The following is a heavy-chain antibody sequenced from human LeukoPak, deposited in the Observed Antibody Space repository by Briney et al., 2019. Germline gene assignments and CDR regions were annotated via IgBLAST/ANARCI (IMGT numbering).Heavy chain of an antibody. CDR1: GGSFSGYY. D-gene: IGHD2-15*01. Sequence: SETLSLTCAVYGGSFSGYYWSWIRQPPGKGLEWIGYIYYGGSTNYNPSLKSRVTISVDTSKNQFSLKLSSVTAADTAVYYCARYPGYCSGGSCGTNWFDPWGQGTLVTVSS. CDR3: ARYPGYCSGGSCGTNWFDP. V-gene: IGHV4-59*12. CDR2: IYYGGST. J-gene: IGHJ5*02.